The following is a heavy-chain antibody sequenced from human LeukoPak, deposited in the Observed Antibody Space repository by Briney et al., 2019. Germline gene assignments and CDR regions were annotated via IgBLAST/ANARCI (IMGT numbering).Heavy chain of an antibody. CDR1: GFTVNSNY. V-gene: IGHV3-53*01. CDR2: IYSGSST. Sequence: GGSLRLSCAASGFTVNSNYMTWVRQAPGKGLELVSLIYSGSSTYYADSVKGRFTISRDNSKNTLYLQMDSLRVEDTAVYYCARASGWEPVFDYWGQGTLVTISS. CDR3: ARASGWEPVFDY. D-gene: IGHD1-26*01. J-gene: IGHJ4*02.